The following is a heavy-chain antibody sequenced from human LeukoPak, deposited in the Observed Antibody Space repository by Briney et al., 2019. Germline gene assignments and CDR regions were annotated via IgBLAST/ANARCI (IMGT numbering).Heavy chain of an antibody. D-gene: IGHD6-19*01. J-gene: IGHJ4*02. CDR2: ITGTGGST. CDR1: GFSLSTYG. Sequence: GASLRLSCAASGFSLSTYGVSWVRQAPGKGLEWVSGITGTGGSTYYADSVKGRFTVSRDTSKNTLYLQMSSLRAEDTAIYYCAKDHGTAVAGFYYWGQGTLVTVSS. CDR3: AKDHGTAVAGFYY. V-gene: IGHV3-23*01.